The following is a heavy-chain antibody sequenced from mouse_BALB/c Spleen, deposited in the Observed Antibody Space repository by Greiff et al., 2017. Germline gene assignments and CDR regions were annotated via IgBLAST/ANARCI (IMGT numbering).Heavy chain of an antibody. D-gene: IGHD2-4*01. V-gene: IGHV3-6*02. Sequence: EVKLMESGPGLVKPSQSLSLTCSVTGYSITSGYYWNWIRQFPGNKLEWMGYISYDGSNNYNPSLKNRISITRDTSKNQFFLKLNSVTTEDTATYYCAREGYDYDGAMDYWGQGTSVTVSS. CDR3: AREGYDYDGAMDY. CDR1: GYSITSGYY. J-gene: IGHJ4*01. CDR2: ISYDGSN.